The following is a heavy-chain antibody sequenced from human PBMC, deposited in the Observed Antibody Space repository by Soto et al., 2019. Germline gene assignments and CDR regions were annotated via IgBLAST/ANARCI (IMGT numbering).Heavy chain of an antibody. V-gene: IGHV4-31*03. CDR1: GVSISSGGYY. CDR3: ATYEEEYVMDV. CDR2: IYYSGST. J-gene: IGHJ6*02. D-gene: IGHD3-16*01. Sequence: PAETLSLTCTVSGVSISSGGYYCGWIRQHPGKGLEWIGYIYYSGSTYYNPSLKSRVTISVDTSKNQFSLKLSSVAAADTAVYYRATYEEEYVMDVWGQGTTVTVSS.